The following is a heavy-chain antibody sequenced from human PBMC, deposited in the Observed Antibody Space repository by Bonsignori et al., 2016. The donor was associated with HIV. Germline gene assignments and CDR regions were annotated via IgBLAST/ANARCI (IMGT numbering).Heavy chain of an antibody. CDR3: AREDVVVPAAAPLQH. Sequence: VRQAPGKGLEWISYISSSSSTIYYADSVKGRFTISRDNAKNSLYLQMNSLRAEDTAVYYCAREDVVVPAAAPLQHWGQGTLVTVSS. J-gene: IGHJ1*01. D-gene: IGHD2-2*01. V-gene: IGHV3-48*03. CDR2: ISSSSSTI.